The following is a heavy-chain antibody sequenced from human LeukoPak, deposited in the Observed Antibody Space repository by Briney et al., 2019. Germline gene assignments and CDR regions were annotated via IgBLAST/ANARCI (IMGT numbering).Heavy chain of an antibody. Sequence: WGSLRLSCAASGFTFSSYSMNWVRQAPGKGLEWVSSISSSSSYIYYADSVKGRFTISRDNAKNSLYLQMNSLRAEDTAVYYCARDSEYYYGSGSYYDYWGQGTLVTVSS. CDR2: ISSSSSYI. J-gene: IGHJ4*02. CDR3: ARDSEYYYGSGSYYDY. CDR1: GFTFSSYS. D-gene: IGHD3-10*01. V-gene: IGHV3-21*01.